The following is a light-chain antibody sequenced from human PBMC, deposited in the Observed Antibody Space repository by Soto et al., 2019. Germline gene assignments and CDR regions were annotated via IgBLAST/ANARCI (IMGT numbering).Light chain of an antibody. Sequence: QSALTPPASVSGSPGQSITISCTGTSSDVGGYNYVSWYQQHPGKAPKLMIYEVSNRPSGVYNRFSGSKSGNTASLTMSGLQAEDEADYYCSSYTSSSTLDVFGTGTKVTVL. CDR2: EVS. CDR3: SSYTSSSTLDV. V-gene: IGLV2-14*01. CDR1: SSDVGGYNY. J-gene: IGLJ1*01.